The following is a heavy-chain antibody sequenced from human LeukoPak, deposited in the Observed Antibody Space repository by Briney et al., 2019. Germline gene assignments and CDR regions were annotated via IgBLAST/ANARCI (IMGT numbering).Heavy chain of an antibody. D-gene: IGHD2-8*01. J-gene: IGHJ3*02. CDR3: ARIPYCTNGVCYPRAFDI. CDR1: GGSFSGYY. V-gene: IGHV4-34*01. CDR2: INHSGST. Sequence: SETLSLTCAVYGGSFSGYYWSWIRQPPGKGLEWIGEINHSGSTNYNPSLKSRVTISVDTSKNQFSLKLSSVTAADTAVYYCARIPYCTNGVCYPRAFDIWGQGTVVTVSS.